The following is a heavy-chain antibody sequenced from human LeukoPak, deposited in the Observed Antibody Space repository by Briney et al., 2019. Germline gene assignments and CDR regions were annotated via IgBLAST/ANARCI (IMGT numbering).Heavy chain of an antibody. Sequence: SETLSLTCTVSGGSISSYYWSWIRRPPGKGLEWIGYIYYSGSTNYNPSLKSRVTISVDTSKNQFSLKLSSVTAADTAVYYCARVDRWYFDYWGQGTLVTVSS. CDR3: ARVDRWYFDY. D-gene: IGHD6-13*01. J-gene: IGHJ4*02. V-gene: IGHV4-59*01. CDR1: GGSISSYY. CDR2: IYYSGST.